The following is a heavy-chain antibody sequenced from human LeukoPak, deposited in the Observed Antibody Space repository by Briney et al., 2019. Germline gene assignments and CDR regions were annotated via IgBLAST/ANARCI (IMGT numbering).Heavy chain of an antibody. CDR2: IRYDGSNK. J-gene: IGHJ4*02. Sequence: GGSLRLSCAAPGFTFSSYGMHWVRQAPGKRLEWVAFIRYDGSNKYYADSVKGRFTISRDNSKNTLYLQMNSLRAEDTAVYYCARRYDSKNYFDYWGQGTLVTVSS. CDR3: ARRYDSKNYFDY. D-gene: IGHD3-22*01. CDR1: GFTFSSYG. V-gene: IGHV3-30*02.